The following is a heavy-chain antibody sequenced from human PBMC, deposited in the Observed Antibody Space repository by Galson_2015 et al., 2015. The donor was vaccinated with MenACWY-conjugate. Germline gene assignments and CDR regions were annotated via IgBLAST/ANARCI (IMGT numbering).Heavy chain of an antibody. CDR2: TYYRSRWHN. J-gene: IGHJ2*01. V-gene: IGHV6-1*01. D-gene: IGHD6-13*01. Sequence: CAISGDSVSSNRAAWTWIRQSPSRGLEWLGRTYYRSRWHNDYAVSVKSRITINPDTSRNQLSLQLSSVTPEDTAVYYCARGVTRTSGTINWYFDFWGRGTLVTVSS. CDR3: ARGVTRTSGTINWYFDF. CDR1: GDSVSSNRAA.